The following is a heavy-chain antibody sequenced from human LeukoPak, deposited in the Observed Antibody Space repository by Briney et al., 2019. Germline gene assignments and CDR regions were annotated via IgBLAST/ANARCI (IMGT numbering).Heavy chain of an antibody. Sequence: GGSLRLSCAASGFTVSSNYMSWVRQAPGKGLEWVSVIYSGGSTYYADSVKGRFTISRDNSKSTLYLQMNSLRAEDTAVYYCARGGDVDTGPDYWGQGTLVTVSS. CDR1: GFTVSSNY. CDR2: IYSGGST. V-gene: IGHV3-53*01. CDR3: ARGGDVDTGPDY. J-gene: IGHJ4*02. D-gene: IGHD5-18*01.